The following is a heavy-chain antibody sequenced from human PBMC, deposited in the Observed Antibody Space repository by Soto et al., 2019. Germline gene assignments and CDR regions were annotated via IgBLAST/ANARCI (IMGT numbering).Heavy chain of an antibody. Sequence: QVQLQESGPGLVKPSQTLSLTCTVSGGSISSGGYYWNWIRKHPGKGLEWLGYNYSIGSTYNNQSLKSRVTISLDTSKNQFSLSLSSVAAADTAVYYCARSVFPWGQGTLVTVSS. V-gene: IGHV4-31*03. CDR1: GGSISSGGYY. CDR3: ARSVFP. J-gene: IGHJ5*02. CDR2: NYSIGST.